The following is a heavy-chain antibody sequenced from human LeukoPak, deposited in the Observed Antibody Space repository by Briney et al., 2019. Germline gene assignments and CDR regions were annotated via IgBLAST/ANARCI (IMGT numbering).Heavy chain of an antibody. CDR3: ARGGLYTSSSHFDY. CDR2: ISYDGSDR. CDR1: GFTFSNYV. J-gene: IGHJ4*02. V-gene: IGHV3-30-3*01. D-gene: IGHD6-6*01. Sequence: GGSLRLSCAASGFTFSNYVIHWVRQAPGKGLEWVVLISYDGSDRYYADSVKGRFTISRDNSKNTLYLQVNSLRPEDTAVYYCARGGLYTSSSHFDYWGQGTLVTVSS.